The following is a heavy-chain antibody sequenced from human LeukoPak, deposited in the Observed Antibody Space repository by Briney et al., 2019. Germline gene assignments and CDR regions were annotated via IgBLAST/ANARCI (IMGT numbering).Heavy chain of an antibody. CDR3: AKDLSRAVAADWFDP. CDR1: GFTFGSYD. J-gene: IGHJ5*02. D-gene: IGHD6-19*01. Sequence: PGGSLRLSCAASGFTFGSYDMSWVRQAPGKGLEWVSSVSDSGGSTYYADSVKGRFTISRDNSKNTLYLQMTNLRAADTAVYYCAKDLSRAVAADWFDPWDQGSLVTVSS. CDR2: VSDSGGST. V-gene: IGHV3-23*01.